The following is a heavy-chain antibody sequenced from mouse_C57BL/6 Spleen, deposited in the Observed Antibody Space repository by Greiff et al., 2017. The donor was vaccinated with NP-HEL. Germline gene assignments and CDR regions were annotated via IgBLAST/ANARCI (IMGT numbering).Heavy chain of an antibody. CDR3: DGDIHYAMDY. V-gene: IGHV14-2*01. Sequence: EVQLQQSGAELVKPGASVKLSCTASGFNITDSSMHWVKQRTAPGLEWIGRIDPEDGDTKYAPKFQGKATITADTSSNTAYLQLSSLPSEATAVYYCDGDIHYAMDYWGQGTTVTVSS. J-gene: IGHJ4*01. CDR1: GFNITDSS. CDR2: IDPEDGDT.